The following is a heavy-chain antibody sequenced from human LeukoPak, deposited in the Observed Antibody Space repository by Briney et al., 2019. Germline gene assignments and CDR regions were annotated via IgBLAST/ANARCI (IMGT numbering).Heavy chain of an antibody. J-gene: IGHJ3*02. CDR1: GGSISSYY. Sequence: PSETLSLTCTVSGGSISSYYWSWIRQPPGKGLEWIGYIYYSGSTNYNPSLKSRVTISVDTSKNQFSLKLSSVTAADTAVYYCARRRDYDILTGAFDIWGQGTMVTVSS. CDR2: IYYSGST. CDR3: ARRRDYDILTGAFDI. D-gene: IGHD3-9*01. V-gene: IGHV4-59*01.